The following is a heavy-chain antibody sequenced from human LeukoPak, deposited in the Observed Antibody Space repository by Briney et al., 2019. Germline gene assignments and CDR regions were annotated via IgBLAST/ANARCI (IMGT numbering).Heavy chain of an antibody. CDR2: ISGSGGST. V-gene: IGHV3-23*01. CDR3: AKVRLRFWSGYIAGY. Sequence: GGSLRLSCAASGFTFSSYAMSWVRQAPGKGLEWVSAISGSGGSTYYADSVKGRFTISRDNSKNTLYLQMNSLRAEDTAVYYCAKVRLRFWSGYIAGYWGQGTLVTVSS. J-gene: IGHJ4*02. CDR1: GFTFSSYA. D-gene: IGHD3-3*01.